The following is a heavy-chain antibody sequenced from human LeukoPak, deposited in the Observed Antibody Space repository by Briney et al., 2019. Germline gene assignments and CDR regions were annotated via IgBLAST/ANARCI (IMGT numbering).Heavy chain of an antibody. CDR1: GGTFSSYA. Sequence: ASVKVSCKASGGTFSSYAISWVRQAPGQGLEWMGGIIPIFGTANYAQKFQGRVAITADESTSTAYMELSSLRSEDTAVYYCARSMATIPHFDYWGQGTLVTVSS. J-gene: IGHJ4*02. D-gene: IGHD5-24*01. CDR2: IIPIFGTA. V-gene: IGHV1-69*01. CDR3: ARSMATIPHFDY.